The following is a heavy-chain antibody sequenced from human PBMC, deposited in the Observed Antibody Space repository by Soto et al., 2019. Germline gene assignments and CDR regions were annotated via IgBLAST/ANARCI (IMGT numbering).Heavy chain of an antibody. V-gene: IGHV3-21*01. Sequence: PGGSLRLSCAASGFTFSSYSMNWVRQAPGKGLEWVSSISSSSSYIYYADSVKGRFTISRDNAKDSLYLQMNSLRAEDTAVYYCAREPNPRYSGPWGQGTLVTVSS. CDR2: ISSSSSYI. D-gene: IGHD1-26*01. CDR1: GFTFSSYS. CDR3: AREPNPRYSGP. J-gene: IGHJ5*02.